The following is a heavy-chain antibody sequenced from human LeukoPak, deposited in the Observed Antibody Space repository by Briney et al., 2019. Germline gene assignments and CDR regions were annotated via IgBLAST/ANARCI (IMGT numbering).Heavy chain of an antibody. CDR3: ARGKVYYYGSGSYYPPLDY. CDR2: ISSSSSYI. Sequence: GSLRLSCAASGFTFSSYSMNWVRQAPGKGLEWVSSISSSSSYIYYADSVKGRFTISRDNAKNSLYLQMNSLRAEDTAVYYCARGKVYYYGSGSYYPPLDYWGQGTLVTVSS. CDR1: GFTFSSYS. D-gene: IGHD3-10*01. J-gene: IGHJ4*02. V-gene: IGHV3-21*01.